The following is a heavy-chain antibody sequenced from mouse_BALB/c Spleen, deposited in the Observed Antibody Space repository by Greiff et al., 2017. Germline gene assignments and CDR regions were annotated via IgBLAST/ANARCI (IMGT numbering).Heavy chain of an antibody. Sequence: EVLLVESGAGLVKPGGSLKLSCAASGFTFSSYSMSWVRQTPEKGLEWVATISSGGSYTYYPDSVKGRFTISIDKANNTLYLQMSSLKSEDTAMYYCTRESYGEDDFDYWGQGTTLTVSS. CDR3: TRESYGEDDFDY. CDR1: GFTFSSYS. V-gene: IGHV5-6-4*01. CDR2: ISSGGSYT. J-gene: IGHJ2*01. D-gene: IGHD1-1*02.